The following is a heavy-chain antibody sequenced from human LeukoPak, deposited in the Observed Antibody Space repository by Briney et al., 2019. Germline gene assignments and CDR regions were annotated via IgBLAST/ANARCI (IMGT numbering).Heavy chain of an antibody. CDR2: IYYGGST. CDR1: GGSISTGSYF. Sequence: SETLSLTCTVSGGSISTGSYFWGWIRQPPGRGLEWIGNIYYGGSTYYNPSLKSRVTISVDTSKNQFSLKLSSVTAADTAVYYCARHSGTYLGVFDSWGQGTLVTVSS. D-gene: IGHD1-26*01. J-gene: IGHJ4*02. CDR3: ARHSGTYLGVFDS. V-gene: IGHV4-39*01.